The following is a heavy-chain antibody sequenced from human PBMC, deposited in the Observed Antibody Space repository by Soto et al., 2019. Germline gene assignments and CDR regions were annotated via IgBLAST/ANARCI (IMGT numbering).Heavy chain of an antibody. CDR1: GIFFSADA. V-gene: IGHV3-33*01. J-gene: IGHJ4*02. D-gene: IGHD1-26*01. Sequence: QVQLVESGGGVVQPGRARRPSRPRLGIFFSADAMHGVRQVPGKGLDRLAVVRFDGRNLNYPESVKGRFTISRDNSKNTLYMQMNSLRAEDTAVYYCARDGVGATVFFGYFDYWGQGALVTVSS. CDR3: ARDGVGATVFFGYFDY. CDR2: VRFDGRNL.